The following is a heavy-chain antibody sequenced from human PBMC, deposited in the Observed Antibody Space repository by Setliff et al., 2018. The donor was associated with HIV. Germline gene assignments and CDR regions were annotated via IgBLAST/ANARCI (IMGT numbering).Heavy chain of an antibody. CDR3: ARDDYSNYGSDY. V-gene: IGHV3-21*01. CDR1: GFIFSGYT. J-gene: IGHJ4*02. CDR2: ISSSGNFI. Sequence: PGGSLRLSCAASGFIFSGYTMVWVRQAPGKGLEWVSSISSSGNFIYYEDSVKGRFTVSRDNAQNSVYLQMDSLRAEDTAVYYCARDDYSNYGSDYWGQGTLVTVSS. D-gene: IGHD4-4*01.